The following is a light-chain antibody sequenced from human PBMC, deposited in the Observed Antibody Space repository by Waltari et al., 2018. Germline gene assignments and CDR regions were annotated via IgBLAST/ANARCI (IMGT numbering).Light chain of an antibody. CDR2: GAS. CDR1: QSVAGSY. V-gene: IGKV3-20*01. Sequence: EIELTQSPGTLSLSPGERATLSCRASQSVAGSYLAWYQHKPGQVPRLLIYGASIRATGIPDRFSGSGSGTGFTLNISRLEPEDFAVYYCQQDGGSPYTFGQGTKLEIK. CDR3: QQDGGSPYT. J-gene: IGKJ2*01.